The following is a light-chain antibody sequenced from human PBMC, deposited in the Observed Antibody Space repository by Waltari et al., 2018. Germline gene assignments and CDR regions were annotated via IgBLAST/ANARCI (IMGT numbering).Light chain of an antibody. CDR3: LSYTTSDILGV. CDR1: SSDIGDYI. J-gene: IGLJ3*02. Sequence: QSALTQPASVSGSPGQSITISCTGISSDIGDYIVSWYQHHPGKAPNLMIYGVGGRPPGVSNRFSVSKSGNTASLTISGLQAEDEADYYCLSYTTSDILGVFGGGTKLTVL. CDR2: GVG. V-gene: IGLV2-14*01.